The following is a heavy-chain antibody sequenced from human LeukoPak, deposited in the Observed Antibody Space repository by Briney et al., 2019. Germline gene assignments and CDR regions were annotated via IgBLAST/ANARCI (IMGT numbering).Heavy chain of an antibody. CDR2: ISSSSSTI. CDR1: EFMFSSYA. CDR3: ASPRDRINGGHLDY. J-gene: IGHJ4*02. Sequence: PGGSLRLSCAASEFMFSSYAMSWVRQAPGKGLEWVSYISSSSSTIYYADSVKGRFTISRDNAKNSLYLQMNSLRDEDTAVYYCASPRDRINGGHLDYWGQGTLVTVSS. V-gene: IGHV3-48*02. D-gene: IGHD3-16*01.